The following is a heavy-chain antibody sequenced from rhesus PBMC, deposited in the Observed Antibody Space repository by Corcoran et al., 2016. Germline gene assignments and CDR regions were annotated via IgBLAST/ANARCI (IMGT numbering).Heavy chain of an antibody. CDR1: CGSIRLYF. CDR2: IGESSGST. D-gene: IGHD3-28*01. CDR3: ARNEYYYDSGYIY. J-gene: IGHJ4*01. V-gene: IGHV4-165*02. Sequence: QVQLQESGPGLVKPSETLSLTCGVPCGSIRLYFWHWLRRPPGKGLEWIGYIGESSGSTDYSPSLKSRVTISTDTSKNEFSLKLSSVTAADTAVYYCARNEYYYDSGYIYWGQGVLVTVSS.